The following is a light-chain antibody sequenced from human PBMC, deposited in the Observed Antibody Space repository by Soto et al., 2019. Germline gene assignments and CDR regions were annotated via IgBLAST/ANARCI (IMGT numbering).Light chain of an antibody. J-gene: IGLJ1*01. Sequence: QSALTQPPSVSGSPGQSVAISCTGTSSDVGGSNGVSWYQQPPGTAPKLIIYDVSNQPSGVPDRFSGSKSGNTASLIISGLQAEDEGDYYCSSYTSSSTDVFGTGTKLTVL. CDR1: SSDVGGSNG. CDR2: DVS. CDR3: SSYTSSSTDV. V-gene: IGLV2-18*02.